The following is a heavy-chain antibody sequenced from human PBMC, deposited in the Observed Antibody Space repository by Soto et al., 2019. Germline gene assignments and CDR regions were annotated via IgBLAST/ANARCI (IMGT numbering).Heavy chain of an antibody. CDR3: ARQYSSSWGYYYGMDV. J-gene: IGHJ6*02. D-gene: IGHD6-13*01. CDR1: GFSLSTSGVG. CDR2: IYWDDDK. V-gene: IGHV2-5*02. Sequence: QITLKESGPTLVKPTQTLTLTCTFSGFSLSTSGVGVGWIRQPPGKALEWLALIYWDDDKRYSPSLKSRLTITKDTSKNQVVLIMTNMDPVDTATYYCARQYSSSWGYYYGMDVWGQGTTVTVSS.